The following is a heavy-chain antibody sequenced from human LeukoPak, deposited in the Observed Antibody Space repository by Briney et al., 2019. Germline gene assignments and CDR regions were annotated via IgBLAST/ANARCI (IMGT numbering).Heavy chain of an antibody. V-gene: IGHV5-10-1*01. CDR2: INPIDSET. J-gene: IGHJ5*02. CDR3: ARHGAHSWFGESADYFDP. D-gene: IGHD3-10*01. Sequence: GESLRISCQASGFKFTNYWISWVRQVPGKGLEWMGKINPIDSETKYSPSLQGHVSVSADKSINTVYLHWNSLKDPDTGLYYCARHGAHSWFGESADYFDPWGQGTLVTVSS. CDR1: GFKFTNYW.